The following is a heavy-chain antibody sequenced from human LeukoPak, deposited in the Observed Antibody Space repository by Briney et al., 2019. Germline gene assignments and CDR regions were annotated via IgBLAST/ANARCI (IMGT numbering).Heavy chain of an antibody. CDR2: IKEDGSEK. V-gene: IGHV3-7*01. CDR3: ARDSPSSGALPSFGELGY. Sequence: GGSLRLSCAASGFTFSSYWMSWVRQAPGKGLEWVANIKEDGSEKFYVDSVKGRFTISRDKAKNSLYLQMNSLRAEDTAVYYCARDSPSSGALPSFGELGYWGQGTLVTVSS. J-gene: IGHJ4*02. CDR1: GFTFSSYW. D-gene: IGHD3-10*01.